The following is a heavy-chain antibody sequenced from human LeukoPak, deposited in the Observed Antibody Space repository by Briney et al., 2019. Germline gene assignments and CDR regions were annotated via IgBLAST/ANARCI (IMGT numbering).Heavy chain of an antibody. CDR1: GYSFTSSW. J-gene: IGHJ4*02. Sequence: GESLKISCKGSGYSFTSSWIAWVRQMPGKGLEWIGIIYPGDSDTRYSPSFQGQVTISADKSISAAYLQWSSLKASDTAMYYCARLRTAMDPFDYWGQGILVTVSS. CDR3: ARLRTAMDPFDY. D-gene: IGHD5-18*01. CDR2: IYPGDSDT. V-gene: IGHV5-51*01.